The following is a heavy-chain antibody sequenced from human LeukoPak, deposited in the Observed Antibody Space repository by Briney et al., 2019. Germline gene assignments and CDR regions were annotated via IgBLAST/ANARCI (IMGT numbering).Heavy chain of an antibody. Sequence: SETLSLTCTISGYSISGGYYWGWVRQPPGKGLEWIGSIYYSGSTYYNPSLKSRVTISVDTSKNQFSLKLSSVTAADTAVYYCARLSANYEMTFDYWGQGTLVTVSP. CDR1: GYSISGGYY. V-gene: IGHV4-38-2*02. CDR3: ARLSANYEMTFDY. J-gene: IGHJ4*02. D-gene: IGHD1-7*01. CDR2: IYYSGST.